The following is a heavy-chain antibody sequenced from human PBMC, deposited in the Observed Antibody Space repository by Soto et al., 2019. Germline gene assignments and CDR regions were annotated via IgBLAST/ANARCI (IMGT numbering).Heavy chain of an antibody. V-gene: IGHV4-4*02. D-gene: IGHD3-16*01. CDR3: ARDYDGFDY. J-gene: IGHJ4*02. Sequence: SETLSLTCDVSSVSITSSYWGTWVRQPPGKGLEWLGKISHSGTVNYNATLRSRVTISVDKPKKQLYLKLRSVTAADTAVYYCARDYDGFDYWGRGLMVTASS. CDR2: ISHSGTV. CDR1: SVSITSSYW.